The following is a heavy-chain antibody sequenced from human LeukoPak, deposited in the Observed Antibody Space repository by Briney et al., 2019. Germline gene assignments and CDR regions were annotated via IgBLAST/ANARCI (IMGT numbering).Heavy chain of an antibody. CDR3: AKSRNYYCSSTSCSSYYFDY. D-gene: IGHD2-2*01. J-gene: IGHJ4*02. V-gene: IGHV3-23*01. CDR1: GFTFSSSA. Sequence: GGSLRLSCAASGFTFSSSAMSWVRLAPGKGLVWVSGISGSDGSTYYADSVKGRFTISRDNSKNTLFLQMNSLRAEDTAVYYCAKSRNYYCSSTSCSSYYFDYWGQGTLVTVSS. CDR2: ISGSDGST.